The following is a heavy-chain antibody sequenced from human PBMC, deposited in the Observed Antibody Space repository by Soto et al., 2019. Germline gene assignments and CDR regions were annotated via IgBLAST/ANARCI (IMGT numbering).Heavy chain of an antibody. CDR3: ARHDDSSGYFTDFDY. CDR2: IGGGGFDT. Sequence: GGSLRLSCAASGFTFNTHPMSWVRQAPGKGLEWVSAIGGGGFDTYYADSVKGRFTISRDNSKNTLYLQTNRLRAEDPAVYYCARHDDSSGYFTDFDYWGQGTLVTVSS. D-gene: IGHD3-22*01. V-gene: IGHV3-23*01. CDR1: GFTFNTHP. J-gene: IGHJ4*02.